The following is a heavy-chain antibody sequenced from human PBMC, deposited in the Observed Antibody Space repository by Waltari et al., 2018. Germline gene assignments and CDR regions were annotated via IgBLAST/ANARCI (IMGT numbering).Heavy chain of an antibody. CDR1: GYSFTSYW. J-gene: IGHJ5*02. CDR2: IYPCDSYT. D-gene: IGHD3-10*01. V-gene: IGHV5-51*03. Sequence: EVQLVQSGAEVKKPGESLKISCKGSGYSFTSYWIGWVRKMPGKGLEWMGIIYPCDSYTRYSPSFQGQVTISADKSISTAYLQWSSLKASDTAMYYCARAYYYGAGSYFSVWFDPWGQGTLVIVSS. CDR3: ARAYYYGAGSYFSVWFDP.